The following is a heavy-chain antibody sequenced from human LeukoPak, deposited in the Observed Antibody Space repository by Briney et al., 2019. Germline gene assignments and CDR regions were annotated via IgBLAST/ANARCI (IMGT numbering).Heavy chain of an antibody. CDR2: IIPILGIA. D-gene: IGHD4-11*01. CDR3: ARESYSDYHEEYYFDY. Sequence: ASVKVSCKASGGTFSSYAISWVRQAPGQGLEWMGRIIPILGIANYAQKFQGRVTITADKSTSTAYMELSSLRSEDMAVYYCARESYSDYHEEYYFDYWGQGTLVTVSS. V-gene: IGHV1-69*04. CDR1: GGTFSSYA. J-gene: IGHJ4*02.